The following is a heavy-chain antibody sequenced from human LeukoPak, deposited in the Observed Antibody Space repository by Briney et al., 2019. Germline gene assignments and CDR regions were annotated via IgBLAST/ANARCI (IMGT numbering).Heavy chain of an antibody. CDR3: AKPGGDRYSPDAFDI. J-gene: IGHJ3*02. CDR2: ISGSGGST. CDR1: GFTFSNCA. D-gene: IGHD2-21*02. Sequence: GGSLTLSCAASGFTFSNCAMSWVREAPGKGLEWVSAISGSGGSTYYADSVKGRFTISRDNSKNTLYLQMNSLRAEDTAVYYCAKPGGDRYSPDAFDIWGQGTIVTVSS. V-gene: IGHV3-23*01.